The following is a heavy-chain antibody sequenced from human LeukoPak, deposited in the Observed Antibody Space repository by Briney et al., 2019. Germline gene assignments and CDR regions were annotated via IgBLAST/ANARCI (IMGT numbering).Heavy chain of an antibody. J-gene: IGHJ6*03. D-gene: IGHD3-3*01. CDR2: IYYRGNT. V-gene: IGHV4-39*02. Sequence: SETLSLTCTLSGDSISGSSVYYWDWIRQPPGKGLEWIGSIYYRGNTYYNPSLKSRVTMSMDTSKNQFSMTLNSVTAADTAVYYCARDYYDFWSGYYRRPQNMDVWGKGTTVTVSS. CDR3: ARDYYDFWSGYYRRPQNMDV. CDR1: GDSISGSSVYY.